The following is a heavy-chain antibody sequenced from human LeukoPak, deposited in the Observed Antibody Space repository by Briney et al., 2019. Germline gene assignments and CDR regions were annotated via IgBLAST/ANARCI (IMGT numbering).Heavy chain of an antibody. V-gene: IGHV1-46*01. J-gene: IGHJ4*02. CDR3: AAANWNYERFGY. CDR2: INPSGGST. D-gene: IGHD1-7*01. Sequence: ASVKVSCKASGYTFTSYYMHWVRQAPGQGLEWMGIINPSGGSTSYAQKFQGRVTMTRDTSTSTVYMELSSLRSEDTAVYYCAAANWNYERFGYWGQGTLVTVSS. CDR1: GYTFTSYY.